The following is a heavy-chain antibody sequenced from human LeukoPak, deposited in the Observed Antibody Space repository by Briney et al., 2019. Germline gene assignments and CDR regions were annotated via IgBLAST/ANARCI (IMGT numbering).Heavy chain of an antibody. D-gene: IGHD3-22*01. Sequence: SETLSLTCAVHGGSFSGYYWSWIRQPPGKGLEWIGEINHSGSTNYNPSLKSRVTISVDTSKNQFSLKLSSVTAADTAVYYCASRWGLLPYYFDYWGQGTLVTVSS. V-gene: IGHV4-34*01. CDR1: GGSFSGYY. CDR2: INHSGST. CDR3: ASRWGLLPYYFDY. J-gene: IGHJ4*02.